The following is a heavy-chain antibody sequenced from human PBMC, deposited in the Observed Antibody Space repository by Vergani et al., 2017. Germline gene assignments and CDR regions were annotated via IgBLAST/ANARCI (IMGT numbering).Heavy chain of an antibody. J-gene: IGHJ6*02. Sequence: EVQLVESGGGLVQPGGSLKLSCAASGFTFSGSAMHWVRQASGKGLEWVGRIRSKANSYATAYAASVKGRFTISRDDSKNTAYLQMNSLKTEDTAVYYCTRRGSSGWPPEYYYGRDVWGQGP. V-gene: IGHV3-73*01. CDR2: IRSKANSYAT. CDR3: TRRGSSGWPPEYYYGRDV. D-gene: IGHD6-19*01. CDR1: GFTFSGSA.